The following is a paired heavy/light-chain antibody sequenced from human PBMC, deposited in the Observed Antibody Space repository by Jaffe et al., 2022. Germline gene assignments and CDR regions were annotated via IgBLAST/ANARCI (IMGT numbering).Light chain of an antibody. J-gene: IGKJ3*01. CDR1: QSVSSN. V-gene: IGKV3-15*01. Sequence: EIVMTQSPATLSVSPGERATLSCRASQSVSSNLAWYQQKPGQAPRLLIYGASTRATGIPARFSGSGSGTEFTLTISSLQSEDFAVYYCQQYNNWPLFGPGTKVDIK. CDR3: QQYNNWPL. CDR2: GAS.
Heavy chain of an antibody. Sequence: QVQLQESGPGLVKPSETLSLTCTVSGGSISSYYWSWIRQPPGKGLEWIGYIYYSGSTNYNPSLKSRVTISVDTSKNQFSLKLSSVTAADTAVYYCARERETGDCGGDCYSGDYDAFDIWGQGTMVTVSS. CDR2: IYYSGST. CDR1: GGSISSYY. CDR3: ARERETGDCGGDCYSGDYDAFDI. D-gene: IGHD2-21*02. J-gene: IGHJ3*02. V-gene: IGHV4-59*01.